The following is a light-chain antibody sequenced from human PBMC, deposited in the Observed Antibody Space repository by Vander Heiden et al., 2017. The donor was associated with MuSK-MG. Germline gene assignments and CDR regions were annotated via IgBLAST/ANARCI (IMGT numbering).Light chain of an antibody. CDR3: LQDDSTPRT. V-gene: IGKV1-NL1*01. Sequence: DIQMTQSPSSLSASVGDRVTITCRASQGISNSLAWYQQKPGKAPKLLLYGASRLESGVPSRFSGSGSGTDYTLTISSLQPEDFATYYCLQDDSTPRTFGPGTKVEIK. CDR2: GAS. CDR1: QGISNS. J-gene: IGKJ1*01.